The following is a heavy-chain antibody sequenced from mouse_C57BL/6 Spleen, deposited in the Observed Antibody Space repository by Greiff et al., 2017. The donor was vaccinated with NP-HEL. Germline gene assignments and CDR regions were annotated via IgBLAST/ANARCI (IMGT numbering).Heavy chain of an antibody. Sequence: QQPCKASGYTFTSYWMHWVTQRPGRGLEWIGRVDPNSGGTMYNEKYKSNATLTVDKPSSTAYMPLSRLTSEDSAVYYCARSDIDYDYDGDAMDYWGQGTSVTVSS. CDR3: ARSDIDYDYDGDAMDY. V-gene: IGHV1-72*01. CDR2: VDPNSGGT. D-gene: IGHD2-4*01. CDR1: GYTFTSYW. J-gene: IGHJ4*01.